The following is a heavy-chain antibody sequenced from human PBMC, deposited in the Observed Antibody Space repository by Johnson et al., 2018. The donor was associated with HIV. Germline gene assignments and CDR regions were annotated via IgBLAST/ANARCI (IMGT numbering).Heavy chain of an antibody. J-gene: IGHJ3*01. CDR1: GFTFSSSW. D-gene: IGHD1-26*01. Sequence: MLLVESGGGVVQPGGSLRLSCAASGFTFSSSWMHWVCQAPEKGLEWVADIKCDGSEKYYVDSVKGRLTISRDNAKNSLYLQMNSLRVEDTALYYCAWEVGQASSYAFEFWGQGTMVPVSS. CDR3: AWEVGQASSYAFEF. V-gene: IGHV3-52*01. CDR2: IKCDGSEK.